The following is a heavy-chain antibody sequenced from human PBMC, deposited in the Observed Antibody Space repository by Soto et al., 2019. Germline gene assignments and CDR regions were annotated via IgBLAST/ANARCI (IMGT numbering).Heavy chain of an antibody. CDR1: RGSITSSSYY. CDR2: IDYSGRS. CDR3: ARQRTTVVTQAYFDH. Sequence: SEPLSLTCTVSRGSITSSSYYWGWIRQPPGKGLEWIGGIDYSGRSYYNPSLKSRVPMSVDTSKNQFSLTLSSVTAADAAVYYCARQRTTVVTQAYFDHWGQGTLVAGFS. V-gene: IGHV4-39*01. J-gene: IGHJ4*02. D-gene: IGHD4-17*01.